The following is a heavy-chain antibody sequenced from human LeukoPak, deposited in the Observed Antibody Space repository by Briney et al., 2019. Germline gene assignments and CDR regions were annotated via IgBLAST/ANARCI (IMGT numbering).Heavy chain of an antibody. V-gene: IGHV1-69*05. CDR2: IIPIFGTA. D-gene: IGHD5-24*01. CDR3: ARGTYPLRWLQLNY. J-gene: IGHJ4*02. CDR1: GGTFSSYA. Sequence: ASVKVSCKASGGTFSSYAICWVRQAPGQGLEWMGRIIPIFGTANYAQKFQGRVTITTDESTSTAYMELSSLRSEDTAVYYCARGTYPLRWLQLNYWGQGTLVTVPS.